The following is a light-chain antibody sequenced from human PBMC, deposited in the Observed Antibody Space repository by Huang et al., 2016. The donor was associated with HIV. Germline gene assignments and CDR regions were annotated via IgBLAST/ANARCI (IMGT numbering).Light chain of an antibody. V-gene: IGKV3-20*01. CDR1: QCVSSSD. J-gene: IGKJ4*01. Sequence: EIVLTQSPGTLSLSPGERATLSCRASQCVSSSDLAGYQQKPGQAHRLLIYGASSRATGIPDRFSGSGSGTDVTLTISRLEPEDFAVYYCQQYGSSRVTFGGGTKVEIK. CDR3: QQYGSSRVT. CDR2: GAS.